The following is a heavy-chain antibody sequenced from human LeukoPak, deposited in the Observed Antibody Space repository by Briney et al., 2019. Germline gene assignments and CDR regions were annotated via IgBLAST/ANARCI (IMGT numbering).Heavy chain of an antibody. CDR1: GGSISTYY. Sequence: SETLSLTCTVSGGSISTYYWSWIRQPPGRGLEWIGYIYYSGYTNYNPSLKSRVTISVDTSKNQFSLKLSSVTAADTAVYYCARSDGYGLVGIWGQGTMVTVSS. J-gene: IGHJ3*02. V-gene: IGHV4-59*01. CDR3: ARSDGYGLVGI. D-gene: IGHD3-10*01. CDR2: IYYSGYT.